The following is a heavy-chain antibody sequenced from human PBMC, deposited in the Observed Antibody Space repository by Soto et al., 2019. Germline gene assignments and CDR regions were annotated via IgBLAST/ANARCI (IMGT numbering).Heavy chain of an antibody. D-gene: IGHD7-27*01. Sequence: GGSLRLSCAASGFIFSSFGMHWFRQAPGKGLEWVAHIWYDGSNTYYADSVKGRFTISRDNSRNTLYLQMNSLRAEDTAVYHCVRDLLGSGGHSDYWGQGTLVTVSS. V-gene: IGHV3-33*01. CDR2: IWYDGSNT. J-gene: IGHJ4*02. CDR1: GFIFSSFG. CDR3: VRDLLGSGGHSDY.